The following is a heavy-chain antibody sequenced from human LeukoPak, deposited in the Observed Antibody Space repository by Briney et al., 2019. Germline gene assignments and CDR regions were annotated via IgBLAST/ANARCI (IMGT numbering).Heavy chain of an antibody. V-gene: IGHV4-4*02. Sequence: SETLSLTCAVSGAPITGITCWSWVGKPPGKGLGWIGEINLIGGPNYNPSLKSRVTISVDKSKNQFSLKLSSVTAADTAVYYCARLGIKYYYGSGSYYKSAFDIWGQGTMVTVSS. CDR3: ARLGIKYYYGSGSYYKSAFDI. CDR2: INLIGGP. CDR1: GAPITGITC. D-gene: IGHD3-10*01. J-gene: IGHJ3*02.